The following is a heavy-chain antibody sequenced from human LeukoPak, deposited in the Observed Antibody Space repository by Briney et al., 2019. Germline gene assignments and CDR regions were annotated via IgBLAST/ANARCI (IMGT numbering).Heavy chain of an antibody. CDR3: ARAVISSGYYPADY. CDR1: GFTFSSYS. D-gene: IGHD3-22*01. CDR2: ISSSSSFI. J-gene: IGHJ4*02. Sequence: GGSLRLSCAASGFTFSSYSMSWVRQAPGKGLEWVSSISSSSSFIYYADSLKGRFTISRDNAKNSLYLQMNSLRAEDTAVYYCARAVISSGYYPADYWGQGTLVTVSS. V-gene: IGHV3-21*01.